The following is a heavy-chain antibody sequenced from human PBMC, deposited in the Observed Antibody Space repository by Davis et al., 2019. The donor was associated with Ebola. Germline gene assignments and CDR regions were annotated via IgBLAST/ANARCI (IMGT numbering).Heavy chain of an antibody. V-gene: IGHV1-46*01. CDR1: GYTSTSNY. D-gene: IGHD7-27*01. Sequence: ASVKVSCKELGYTSTSNYMHWVRQTPGQGLEWMGLMNPSGDATSYAQKFQGRVTVTSDTPTKTVYMELTGLTSEDTGVYYCVKEPTGTGGLKYWGQGTVATVSS. J-gene: IGHJ4*02. CDR3: VKEPTGTGGLKY. CDR2: MNPSGDAT.